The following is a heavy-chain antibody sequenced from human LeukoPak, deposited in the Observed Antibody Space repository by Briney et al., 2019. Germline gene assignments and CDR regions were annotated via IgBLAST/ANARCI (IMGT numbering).Heavy chain of an antibody. CDR3: AKDQVRGVSIVDY. J-gene: IGHJ4*02. Sequence: GGSLRLSCAASGFTFSSYGMHWVRQAPGKGLEWVAVISYDGSNKYYADSVKGRFTISRDNSKNTLYLQMNSLRAEDTAVYYCAKDQVRGVSIVDYWGQGTLVTVSS. V-gene: IGHV3-30*18. CDR2: ISYDGSNK. D-gene: IGHD3-10*01. CDR1: GFTFSSYG.